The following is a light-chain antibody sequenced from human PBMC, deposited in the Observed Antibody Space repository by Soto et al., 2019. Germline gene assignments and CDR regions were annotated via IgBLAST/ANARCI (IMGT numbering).Light chain of an antibody. CDR3: GGWDDSLSGPV. CDR2: RNN. CDR1: SSNIGSNY. J-gene: IGLJ2*01. Sequence: QSVLTQPPSASGTPGQRVNISCSGSSSNIGSNYVYWYRQFPGTAPKLLIQRNNQRPSGVLARFSGSKSGTSASLAISGLRSEDEADYYCGGWDDSLSGPVFGGGTKVTVL. V-gene: IGLV1-47*01.